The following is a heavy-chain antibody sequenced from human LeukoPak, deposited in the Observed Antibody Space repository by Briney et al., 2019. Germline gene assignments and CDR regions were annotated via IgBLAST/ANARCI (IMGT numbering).Heavy chain of an antibody. Sequence: GGSLRLSCAASGFTFSSYGMHWVRQAPGKGLEWVAFIRYDGSNKYYADFVKGRFTISRDNSKNTLYLQMDSLRAEDTAVYYCAKGGFFGVGDFDYWGQGTLVTVSS. J-gene: IGHJ4*02. CDR1: GFTFSSYG. CDR3: AKGGFFGVGDFDY. V-gene: IGHV3-30*02. CDR2: IRYDGSNK. D-gene: IGHD3-16*01.